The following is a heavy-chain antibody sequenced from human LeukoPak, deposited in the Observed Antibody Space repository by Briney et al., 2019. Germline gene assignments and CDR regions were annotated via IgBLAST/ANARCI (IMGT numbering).Heavy chain of an antibody. V-gene: IGHV3-48*03. J-gene: IGHJ4*02. CDR2: ISNGGNIR. D-gene: IGHD5-12*01. CDR1: GLTISNYE. CDR3: ARAPQVAYFDY. Sequence: GGSLRLSCAASGLTISNYEINWVRQAPGKGLEWVSYISNGGNIRYYADSVKGRFTISRDNAKNSLYLQMNSLRAEDTAVYYCARAPQVAYFDYWGQGTLVTVSS.